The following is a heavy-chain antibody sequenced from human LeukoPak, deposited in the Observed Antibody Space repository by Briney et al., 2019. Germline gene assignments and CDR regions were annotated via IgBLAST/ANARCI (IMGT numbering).Heavy chain of an antibody. Sequence: KPSETLSLTCTVSGGSISSGGYYWSWIRQHPGKGLEWIGYIYYSGNTYYNPSLKSRVTISVDTSKNQFSLKLSSVTAADTAVYYCARGIVATITGRGRVDYWGQGTLVTVSS. CDR1: GGSISSGGYY. D-gene: IGHD5-12*01. CDR3: ARGIVATITGRGRVDY. J-gene: IGHJ4*02. V-gene: IGHV4-31*03. CDR2: IYYSGNT.